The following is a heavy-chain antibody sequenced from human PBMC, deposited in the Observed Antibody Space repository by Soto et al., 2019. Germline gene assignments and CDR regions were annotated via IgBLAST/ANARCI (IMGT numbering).Heavy chain of an antibody. D-gene: IGHD6-13*01. Sequence: VGSLRLSCAASGFTFSSYGMHWVRQAPGKGLEWVAVIWYDGSNKYYADSVKGRFTISRGNSKNTLYLQMNSLRAEDTAVYYCARAAAPPVARFGTRTYGMDVWGQGTTVTVSS. J-gene: IGHJ6*02. V-gene: IGHV3-33*08. CDR3: ARAAAPPVARFGTRTYGMDV. CDR2: IWYDGSNK. CDR1: GFTFSSYG.